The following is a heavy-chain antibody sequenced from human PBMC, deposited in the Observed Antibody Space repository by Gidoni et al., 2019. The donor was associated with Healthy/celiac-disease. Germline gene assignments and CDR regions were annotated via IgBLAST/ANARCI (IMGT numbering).Heavy chain of an antibody. J-gene: IGHJ5*02. CDR2: IKQDGSEK. CDR1: GFPFSSYW. Sequence: EVQLVESGGGLVQPGGSLRLSCAASGFPFSSYWMSWVRQAPGKGLEWGANIKQDGSEKYYVDSVKGRFNSSRDNAKNSLYLQMNSLRAEDTAVYYCARDRLGRGWFDPWGQGTLVTVSS. D-gene: IGHD1-26*01. CDR3: ARDRLGRGWFDP. V-gene: IGHV3-7*01.